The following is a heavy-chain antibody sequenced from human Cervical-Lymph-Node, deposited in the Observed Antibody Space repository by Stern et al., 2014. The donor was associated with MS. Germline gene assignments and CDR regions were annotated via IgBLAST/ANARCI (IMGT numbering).Heavy chain of an antibody. CDR1: GFALTSAG. CDR2: IIAYNVNT. D-gene: IGHD1-14*01. CDR3: ARHSIKGYNCFDT. Sequence: MQLGESGAELKKPGASVKVSCKASGFALTSAGISWVRQAPGQGLEGKGWIIAYNVNTNYAQRFQDRVNMTTDTSTSTAYMELRSLRSDDTAVYYCARHSIKGYNCFDTWGQGTLVTVSS. J-gene: IGHJ5*02. V-gene: IGHV1-18*01.